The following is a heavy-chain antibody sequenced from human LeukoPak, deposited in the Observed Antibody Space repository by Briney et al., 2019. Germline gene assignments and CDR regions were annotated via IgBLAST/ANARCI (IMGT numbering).Heavy chain of an antibody. V-gene: IGHV3-21*01. J-gene: IGHJ5*02. CDR3: ARFSGWYL. D-gene: IGHD6-19*01. CDR1: GFTFSSYS. CDR2: ISSSGSYI. Sequence: GGSLRLSCAASGFTFSSYSMNWVRQAPGKGLGWVSSISSSGSYIYYADSVKGRFTISRDNAKNSLYLQMNSLRAEDTAVYYCARFSGWYLWGQGTLVTVSS.